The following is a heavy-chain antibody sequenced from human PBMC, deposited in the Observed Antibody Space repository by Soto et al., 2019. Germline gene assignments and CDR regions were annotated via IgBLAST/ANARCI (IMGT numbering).Heavy chain of an antibody. Sequence: ASVKVSCKASGGTFSSYAISWVRQAPGQGLEWMGGIIPIFGTANYAQKFQGRVTITADESTSTAYMELSSLRSEDTAAYYCASPSYNWNDPWYYYYGMDVWGQGTTVTVSS. CDR3: ASPSYNWNDPWYYYYGMDV. J-gene: IGHJ6*02. D-gene: IGHD1-20*01. V-gene: IGHV1-69*13. CDR1: GGTFSSYA. CDR2: IIPIFGTA.